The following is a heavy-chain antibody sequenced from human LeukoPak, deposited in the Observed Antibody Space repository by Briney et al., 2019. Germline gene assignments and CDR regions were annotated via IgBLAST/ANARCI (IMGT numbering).Heavy chain of an antibody. CDR2: ISGSGGGT. D-gene: IGHD2-8*01. Sequence: GGSLRLSCAASGFTFSSYAMSWVRQAPGKGLEWVSGISGSGGGTYNADSVRGRFTISRDNSKNTLYLQMNSLRAEDTAVYYCAKNGVNYWYFDLWGRGTLVTVSS. CDR3: AKNGVNYWYFDL. V-gene: IGHV3-23*01. CDR1: GFTFSSYA. J-gene: IGHJ2*01.